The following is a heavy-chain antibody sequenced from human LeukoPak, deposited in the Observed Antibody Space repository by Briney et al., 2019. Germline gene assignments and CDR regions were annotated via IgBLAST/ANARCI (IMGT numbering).Heavy chain of an antibody. J-gene: IGHJ5*02. D-gene: IGHD6-19*01. CDR3: ARVRQWLGGSSWFDP. V-gene: IGHV3-7*01. Sequence: GGSLRLSCAASGFTFSSYWMTWVRQAPGKGLEWVANIKYDGSEKYFVDFVKGRFTISRDNAKNLLHLQMNGLRVEDTAVYYCARVRQWLGGSSWFDPWGQGTLVTVSS. CDR1: GFTFSSYW. CDR2: IKYDGSEK.